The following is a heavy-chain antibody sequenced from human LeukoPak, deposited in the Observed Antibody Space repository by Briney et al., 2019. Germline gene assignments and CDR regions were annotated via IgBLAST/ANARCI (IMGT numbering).Heavy chain of an antibody. V-gene: IGHV3-48*03. J-gene: IGHJ4*02. CDR1: GFTFSRFE. Sequence: GGSLRLSCVASGFTFSRFEMNWVRQAPGKGLEWISHISSGTYIAYADSVKGRFTISRDNAKNSLYLQMNSLRAEDTAVYYCTREQDREATATVIGDSWGQGTLVTVSS. D-gene: IGHD2-21*02. CDR2: ISSGTYI. CDR3: TREQDREATATVIGDS.